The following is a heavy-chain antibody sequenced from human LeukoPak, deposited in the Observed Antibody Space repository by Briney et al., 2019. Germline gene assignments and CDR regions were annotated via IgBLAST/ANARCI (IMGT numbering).Heavy chain of an antibody. CDR2: IRYDGSNK. D-gene: IGHD2-21*01. V-gene: IGHV3-30*02. CDR1: GFTFSNAW. Sequence: PGGSLRLSCAASGFTFSNAWMSWVRQAPGKGLEWVAFIRYDGSNKYYADSVKGRFTISRDNAKNSLYLQMNSLRAEDTAVYYCARGPSYCGGDCYYYFDYWGQGTLVTVSS. J-gene: IGHJ4*02. CDR3: ARGPSYCGGDCYYYFDY.